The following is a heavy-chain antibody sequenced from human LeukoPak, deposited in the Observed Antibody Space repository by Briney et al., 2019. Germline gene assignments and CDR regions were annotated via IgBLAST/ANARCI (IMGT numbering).Heavy chain of an antibody. CDR3: ARGIAAAGTYYYYYMDV. CDR2: INPNSGGT. V-gene: IGHV1-2*02. CDR1: GYTFTGYY. J-gene: IGHJ6*03. D-gene: IGHD6-13*01. Sequence: ASVKVSCKASGYTFTGYYMDWVRQAPGQGLEWMGWINPNSGGTNYAQKFQGRVTMTRDTSISTAYMELSRLRSDDTAVYYCARGIAAAGTYYYYYMDVWGKGTTVTVSS.